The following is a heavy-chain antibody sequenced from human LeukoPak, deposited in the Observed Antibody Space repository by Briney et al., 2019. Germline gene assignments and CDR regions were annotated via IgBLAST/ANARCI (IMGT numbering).Heavy chain of an antibody. CDR1: GGTFSSYA. J-gene: IGHJ6*02. V-gene: IGHV1-69*04. Sequence: SVKVSCKASGGTFSSYAISWVRQAPGQGLEWMGGIIPILNITNYAQKFQGRVTITADKSTRTAYMELSSLRSEDTAVYYCARDPRGVAAYYYYGMDVWGQGTTVTVSS. CDR3: ARDPRGVAAYYYYGMDV. CDR2: IIPILNIT. D-gene: IGHD6-13*01.